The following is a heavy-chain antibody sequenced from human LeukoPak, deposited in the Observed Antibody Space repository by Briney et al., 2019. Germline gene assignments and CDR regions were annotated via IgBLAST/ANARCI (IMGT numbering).Heavy chain of an antibody. V-gene: IGHV4-34*01. CDR1: GGSFSGYY. J-gene: IGHJ5*02. CDR2: INHSGST. D-gene: IGHD3-9*01. CDR3: ARRVLRYFDWFPGHNWFDP. Sequence: PSETLSLTCAVYGGSFSGYYWSWIRQPPGKGLEWIGEINHSGSTNYNPSLKSRVTISVDTSKNQFSLKLSSVTAADTAVYYCARRVLRYFDWFPGHNWFDPWGQGTLVTVSS.